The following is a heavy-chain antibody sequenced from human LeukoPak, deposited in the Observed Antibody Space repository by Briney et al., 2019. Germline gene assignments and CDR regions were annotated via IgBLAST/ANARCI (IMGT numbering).Heavy chain of an antibody. CDR2: ISVSDGST. CDR3: AKDFVVVVAATDWFDP. D-gene: IGHD2-15*01. Sequence: PGGSLRLSCAASGFTFSSYAMSWVRQAPGKGLEWVSAISVSDGSTYYADSVKGRFTISRDNSKNTLYLQMNSLRAEDTAVYYCAKDFVVVVAATDWFDPWGQGTPVTVSS. V-gene: IGHV3-23*01. J-gene: IGHJ5*02. CDR1: GFTFSSYA.